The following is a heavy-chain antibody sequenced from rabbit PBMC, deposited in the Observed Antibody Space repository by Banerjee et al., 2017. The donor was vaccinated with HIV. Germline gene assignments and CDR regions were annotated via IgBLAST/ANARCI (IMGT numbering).Heavy chain of an antibody. V-gene: IGHV1S45*01. CDR1: GFDLSSYYV. CDR3: ARDRAYSSGWGRDL. CDR2: IDAGSGTT. D-gene: IGHD4-1*01. Sequence: QEQLEESGGGLVKPEGSLKLSCTASGFDLSSYYVMCWVRQAPGKGLEWIGCIDAGSGTTYYANWAKGRFTISKTSSTTVTLQMTSLTAADTATYFCARDRAYSSGWGRDLWGQGTLLTVS. J-gene: IGHJ3*01.